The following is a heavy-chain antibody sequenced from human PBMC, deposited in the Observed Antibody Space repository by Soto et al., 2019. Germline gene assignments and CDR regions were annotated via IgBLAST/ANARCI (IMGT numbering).Heavy chain of an antibody. Sequence: QVQLVQSGAEVKKPGASVKVSCKASGYAFTNYGISWVRQAPGQGLEWMGWINPYTDNTNYAQKLQGRVTMTTDTPTSTAYMELTGLRSDETAVYFCAREAAYYGSGSPNNWFDPWGQGTLVTVSP. CDR3: AREAAYYGSGSPNNWFDP. D-gene: IGHD3-10*01. V-gene: IGHV1-18*01. CDR1: GYAFTNYG. J-gene: IGHJ5*02. CDR2: INPYTDNT.